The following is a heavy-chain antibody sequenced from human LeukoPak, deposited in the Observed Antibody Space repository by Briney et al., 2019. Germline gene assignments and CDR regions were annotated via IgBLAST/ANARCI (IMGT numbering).Heavy chain of an antibody. Sequence: ASVKVSCKASGYTFTGYYMHWVRQAPGQGLEWMGWINPNSGGTNYAQKFQGRVTMTRDTSISTAYMELSRLRSDDTAVYYCARNPNLYGSGSYTFYYYYYMDVWGKGTTVTISS. CDR1: GYTFTGYY. CDR2: INPNSGGT. V-gene: IGHV1-2*02. CDR3: ARNPNLYGSGSYTFYYYYYMDV. D-gene: IGHD3-10*01. J-gene: IGHJ6*03.